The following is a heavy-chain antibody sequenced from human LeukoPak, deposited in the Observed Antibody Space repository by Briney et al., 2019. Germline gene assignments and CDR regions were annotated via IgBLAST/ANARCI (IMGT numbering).Heavy chain of an antibody. CDR1: GGTFSIYA. D-gene: IGHD3-22*01. J-gene: IGHJ4*02. CDR2: IIPIFGTA. V-gene: IGHV1-69*13. Sequence: SVKVSCKASGGTFSIYAMSWVRRAPGQGLEWMGGIIPIFGTANYAQKFQGRVTINADESTSTAYMELSSLRSEDTAVYYCARGSWDSSGHYYYFDYWGQGTLVTVSS. CDR3: ARGSWDSSGHYYYFDY.